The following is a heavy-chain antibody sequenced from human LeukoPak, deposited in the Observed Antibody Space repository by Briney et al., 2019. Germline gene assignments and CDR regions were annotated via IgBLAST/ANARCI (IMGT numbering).Heavy chain of an antibody. V-gene: IGHV3-23*01. D-gene: IGHD3-22*01. CDR1: GFTFSSYA. CDR3: AKGNSSGYYSPIDY. CDR2: IRGSGGST. J-gene: IGHJ4*02. Sequence: GGSLRLSCAASGFTFSSYAMSWVRQAPGKGLEWVSVIRGSGGSTYYADSVKGRFAISRDNSKNTLYLQMNSLRAEDTAIYYCAKGNSSGYYSPIDYWGQGTLVTVSS.